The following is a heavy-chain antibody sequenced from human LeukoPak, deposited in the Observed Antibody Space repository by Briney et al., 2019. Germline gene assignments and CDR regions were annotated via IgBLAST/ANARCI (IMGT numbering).Heavy chain of an antibody. Sequence: GGSLRLSCAASGFTFSSYAMSWVRQAPGKGLEWVSSLSGSGGSTYYADSVKGRFTISRDNAKNTLYLQMNSLRVEDTAVYYCAQLGEDYWGQGTLVTVSS. D-gene: IGHD7-27*01. CDR2: LSGSGGST. CDR3: AQLGEDY. J-gene: IGHJ4*02. V-gene: IGHV3-23*01. CDR1: GFTFSSYA.